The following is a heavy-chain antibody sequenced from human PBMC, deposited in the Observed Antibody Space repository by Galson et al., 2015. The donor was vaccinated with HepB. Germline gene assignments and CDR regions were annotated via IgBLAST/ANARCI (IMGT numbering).Heavy chain of an antibody. CDR2: ISWNSGSI. Sequence: SLRLSCAASGFTFDDYAMHWVRQAPGKGLEWVSGISWNSGSIGYADSVKGRFTISRDNAKNSLYLQMNSLRAEDTALYYCAKDLSLPSYYYDSSGYYEGGGEPDYWGQGTLVTVSS. CDR1: GFTFDDYA. J-gene: IGHJ4*02. V-gene: IGHV3-9*01. CDR3: AKDLSLPSYYYDSSGYYEGGGEPDY. D-gene: IGHD3-22*01.